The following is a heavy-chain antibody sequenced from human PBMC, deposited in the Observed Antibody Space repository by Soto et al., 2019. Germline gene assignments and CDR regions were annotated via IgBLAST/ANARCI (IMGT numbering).Heavy chain of an antibody. CDR1: GCSIRSGGYS. J-gene: IGHJ6*02. V-gene: IGHV4-30-2*06. Sequence: PSETLSLTCPVSGCSIRSGGYSWTWIRQSPGKGLEWIGYTYQSGSAYYNPSLKSRVTISVDRSKNQFSLNLTSVTAADTAVYYCARDYYGMDVWGQGTTVTVYS. CDR3: ARDYYGMDV. CDR2: TYQSGSA.